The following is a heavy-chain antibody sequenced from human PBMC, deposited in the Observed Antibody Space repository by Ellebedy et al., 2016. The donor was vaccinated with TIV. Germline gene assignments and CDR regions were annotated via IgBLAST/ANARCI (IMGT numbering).Heavy chain of an antibody. CDR2: ISYDGSNK. V-gene: IGHV3-30-3*01. D-gene: IGHD3-22*01. CDR3: ARDRADSSGYWGTYFDY. Sequence: GGSLRLSXAASGFTFSSYAMHWVRQAPGKGLEWVAVISYDGSNKYYADSVKGRFTISRDNSKNTLYLQMNSLRAEDTAVYYCARDRADSSGYWGTYFDYWGQGTLVTVSS. J-gene: IGHJ4*02. CDR1: GFTFSSYA.